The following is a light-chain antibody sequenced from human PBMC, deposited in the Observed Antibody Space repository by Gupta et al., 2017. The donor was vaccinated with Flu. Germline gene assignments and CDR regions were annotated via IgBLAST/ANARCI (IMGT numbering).Light chain of an antibody. CDR3: QQYNNWPRT. V-gene: IGKV3-15*01. Sequence: EVVMTQSPDTLSVSPGERATLSCGASQSVTTNLAWYRQKPGQAPRLLIFGASTRATGVPARFSGSGSGTQFTLTISSLQSEEFAVYHCQQYNNWPRTFGQGTKVEIK. CDR1: QSVTTN. J-gene: IGKJ1*01. CDR2: GAS.